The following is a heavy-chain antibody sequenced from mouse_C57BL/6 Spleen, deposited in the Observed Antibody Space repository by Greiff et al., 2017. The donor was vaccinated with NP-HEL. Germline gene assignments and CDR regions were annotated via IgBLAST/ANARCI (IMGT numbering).Heavy chain of an antibody. J-gene: IGHJ4*01. D-gene: IGHD1-1*01. CDR1: GYTFTDYY. V-gene: IGHV1-75*01. Sequence: QVQLQQSGPELVKPGASVKISCKASGYTFTDYYINWVKQRPGQGLEWIGWIFPGSGSTYYNEKFKGKATLTVDKSSSTAYMLLSSLTSEDSAVYFCASRDYYGSSGAMDYWGQGTSVTVSS. CDR3: ASRDYYGSSGAMDY. CDR2: IFPGSGST.